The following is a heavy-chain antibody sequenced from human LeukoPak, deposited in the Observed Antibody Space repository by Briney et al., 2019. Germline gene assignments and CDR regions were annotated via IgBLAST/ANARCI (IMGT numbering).Heavy chain of an antibody. J-gene: IGHJ4*02. CDR3: AREAASSVYFDY. CDR2: ISFDGSKK. Sequence: GGSLRLSCAASRFTFGSYAMHWVRQAPGKGLEWVALISFDGSKKYYADSVKGRLTISRDNSKNTLYLEMNSLRVEDTAVYFCAREAASSVYFDYWGRGTLVTVPS. V-gene: IGHV3-30*04. D-gene: IGHD2-8*01. CDR1: RFTFGSYA.